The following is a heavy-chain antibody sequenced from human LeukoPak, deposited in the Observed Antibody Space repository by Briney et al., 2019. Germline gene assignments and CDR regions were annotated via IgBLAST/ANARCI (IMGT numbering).Heavy chain of an antibody. D-gene: IGHD3-9*01. V-gene: IGHV3-20*04. CDR2: INWSGGST. CDR1: GFTFDDYG. CDR3: ARGGMGYDILTGHDAYFDY. J-gene: IGHJ4*02. Sequence: GGSLRLSCAASGFTFDDYGMSWVRQAPGKGLEWVSGINWSGGSTGYADSVKGRFTISRDNAKNSLYLQMNSLRAEDTALYYCARGGMGYDILTGHDAYFDYWGQGTLVTVSS.